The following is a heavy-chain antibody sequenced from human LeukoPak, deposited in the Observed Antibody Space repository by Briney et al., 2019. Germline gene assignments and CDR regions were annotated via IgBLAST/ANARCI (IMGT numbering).Heavy chain of an antibody. CDR1: GGSFSGYY. Sequence: SETLSLTCAVYGGSFSGYYWSWIRQPPGKGLEWIGEINHSGSTNYNPSLKSRVTISVDTSKNQFSLKLSSVTAADTAVYYCARATTTVTTGDYWGQGTLVTVSS. CDR3: ARATTTVTTGDY. V-gene: IGHV4-34*01. CDR2: INHSGST. J-gene: IGHJ4*02. D-gene: IGHD4-11*01.